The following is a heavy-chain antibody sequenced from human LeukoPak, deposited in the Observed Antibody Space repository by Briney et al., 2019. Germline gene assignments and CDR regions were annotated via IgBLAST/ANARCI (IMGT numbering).Heavy chain of an antibody. Sequence: SETLSLTCTVSGGSISSYYWSWIRQPPGKGLEWIGYIYTSGSTNYNPSLKSRVTISVDTYKNQFSLKLSSVTAADTAVYYCARHVSGYTLDYWGQGTLVTVSS. CDR3: ARHVSGYTLDY. V-gene: IGHV4-4*09. D-gene: IGHD3-22*01. CDR2: IYTSGST. J-gene: IGHJ4*02. CDR1: GGSISSYY.